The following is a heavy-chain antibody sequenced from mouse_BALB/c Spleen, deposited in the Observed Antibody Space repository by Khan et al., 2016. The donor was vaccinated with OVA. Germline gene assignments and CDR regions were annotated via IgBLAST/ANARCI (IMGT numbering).Heavy chain of an antibody. J-gene: IGHJ4*01. CDR1: GFSLTNYG. Sequence: QVQLKESGPGLVQPSQSLSITCTVSGFSLTNYGVHWVHQSLGKGLELLGVIWRGGSTDYNAVLMSRLSITKDNSKSQVFFKMNSLQADDTAIYYCAKGLYGSSYDYAMDYWGQGTSVTVSS. V-gene: IGHV2-5*01. D-gene: IGHD1-1*01. CDR2: IWRGGST. CDR3: AKGLYGSSYDYAMDY.